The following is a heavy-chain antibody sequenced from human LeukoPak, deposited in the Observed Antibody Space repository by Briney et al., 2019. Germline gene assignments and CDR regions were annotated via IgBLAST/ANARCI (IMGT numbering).Heavy chain of an antibody. CDR2: IKSDGSTT. J-gene: IGHJ4*02. CDR3: ARKSAARSGFDY. D-gene: IGHD6-6*01. Sequence: PGGSLRLSCAASGFTFSSYAMSWVRQAPGKGLEWVSRIKSDGSTTNYAASVKGRFTVSRDNANNTLYLHMSSLRAEDTAVYYCARKSAARSGFDYWGQGTLVTVSS. CDR1: GFTFSSYA. V-gene: IGHV3-74*01.